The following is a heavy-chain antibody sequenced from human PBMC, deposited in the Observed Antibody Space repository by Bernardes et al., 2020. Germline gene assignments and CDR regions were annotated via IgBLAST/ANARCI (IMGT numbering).Heavy chain of an antibody. CDR3: ARGVAGAESGNNWFDP. D-gene: IGHD3-10*01. Sequence: SESLSLTCGVYGGSFSNYYWSWIRQPPGKGLEWIGEINHSGSTNYNPSLKSRVTISVDTSKNQFSLKLSSVTAADTAVYYCARGVAGAESGNNWFDPWGQGTLVTVSS. CDR1: GGSFSNYY. V-gene: IGHV4-34*01. J-gene: IGHJ5*02. CDR2: INHSGST.